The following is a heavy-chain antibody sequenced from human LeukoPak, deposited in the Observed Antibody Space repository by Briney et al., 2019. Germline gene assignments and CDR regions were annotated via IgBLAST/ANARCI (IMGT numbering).Heavy chain of an antibody. CDR2: IHYSGST. Sequence: PSETLSLTCTVSGGSISSYYWSWIRQPPGKGLEWIGYIHYSGSTNYNPSLKSRVTISVDTSKNQFSLKLSSVTAADTAVYYCARSTLLWFGEAMGGMDVWGQGTTVTVSS. V-gene: IGHV4-59*01. CDR1: GGSISSYY. J-gene: IGHJ6*02. CDR3: ARSTLLWFGEAMGGMDV. D-gene: IGHD3-10*01.